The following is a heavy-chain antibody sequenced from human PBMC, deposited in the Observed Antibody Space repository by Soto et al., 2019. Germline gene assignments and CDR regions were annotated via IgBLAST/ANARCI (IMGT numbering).Heavy chain of an antibody. CDR2: IYHSVST. Sequence: SETLSLTCAVSGYSISSGCYWGWIRQPPGKGLEWIGSIYHSVSTYYNPSLKSRVTISVDTSKNQFSLKLSSVTAADTAVYYCARDLQDYYDSSGYFYWGHGTLGPSTQ. D-gene: IGHD3-22*01. CDR1: GYSISSGCY. V-gene: IGHV4-38-2*02. J-gene: IGHJ4*01. CDR3: ARDLQDYYDSSGYFY.